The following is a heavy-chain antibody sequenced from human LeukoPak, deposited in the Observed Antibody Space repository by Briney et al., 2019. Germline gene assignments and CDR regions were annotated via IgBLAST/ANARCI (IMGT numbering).Heavy chain of an antibody. Sequence: ASVKVSCKASGYTFTRYYMHWVRQAPGQGLEWMGIINPSGGSTSYAQKSQGRVTMTRDTSTSTVYMELSSLRSEDTAVYYCTKTGGSSWYDYWGQGTLVTVSS. CDR3: TKTGGSSWYDY. CDR2: INPSGGST. CDR1: GYTFTRYY. J-gene: IGHJ4*02. D-gene: IGHD6-13*01. V-gene: IGHV1-46*03.